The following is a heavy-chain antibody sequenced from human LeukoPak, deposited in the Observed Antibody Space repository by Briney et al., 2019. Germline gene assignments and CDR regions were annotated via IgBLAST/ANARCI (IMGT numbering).Heavy chain of an antibody. Sequence: QPGGSLRLSCAASGATFSSDEMNWVRQAPGKGLEWVSVISWDGGSTSYADSVKGRFTISRDNSKNSLYLQMNSLRSEDSALYYCAKDRGGVDYWGQGTLVTVSS. D-gene: IGHD3-16*01. J-gene: IGHJ4*02. CDR3: AKDRGGVDY. CDR2: ISWDGGST. CDR1: GATFSSDE. V-gene: IGHV3-43*02.